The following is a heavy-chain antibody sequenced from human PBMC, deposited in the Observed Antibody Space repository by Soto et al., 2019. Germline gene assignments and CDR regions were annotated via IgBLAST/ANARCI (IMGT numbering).Heavy chain of an antibody. V-gene: IGHV1-18*01. Sequence: ASVKVSCKASGYTFTSYGISWVRQAPGQGLEWMGWISAYNGNTNYAQKLQGRVTMTTDTSTSTAYMELRSLRSDDTAVYYCARDKAYDFWSGSLDYWGQGTLVTVSS. CDR1: GYTFTSYG. J-gene: IGHJ4*02. CDR2: ISAYNGNT. CDR3: ARDKAYDFWSGSLDY. D-gene: IGHD3-3*01.